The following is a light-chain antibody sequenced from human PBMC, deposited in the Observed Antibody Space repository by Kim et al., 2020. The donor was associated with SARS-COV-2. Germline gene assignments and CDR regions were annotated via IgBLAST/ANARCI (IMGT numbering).Light chain of an antibody. J-gene: IGKJ2*01. Sequence: DIQMTQSASSLSASIGDRVTITCRASQDIMDYLGWFQQKPGRAPKALIYGASNLHSGVPSKFSGHGSGTDFSLTIKSLQPEDFATYYCQQYKSYPFTFGQGTQLEI. CDR2: GAS. CDR3: QQYKSYPFT. V-gene: IGKV1-16*02. CDR1: QDIMDY.